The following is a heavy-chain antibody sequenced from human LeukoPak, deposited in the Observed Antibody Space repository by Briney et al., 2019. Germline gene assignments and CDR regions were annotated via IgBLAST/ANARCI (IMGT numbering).Heavy chain of an antibody. J-gene: IGHJ3*02. CDR3: ARDFGYYGSVTSYI. Sequence: GGSLRLSCAASGFTVRRSYMSWVRRAPAKGLEWVSVIYSGGSRYYADSVQGRFTISRDNSKTTVFLQMNSLRAEDTAMYYCARDFGYYGSVTSYIWGQGTMVTVSS. D-gene: IGHD3-10*01. CDR2: IYSGGSR. V-gene: IGHV3-53*01. CDR1: GFTVRRSY.